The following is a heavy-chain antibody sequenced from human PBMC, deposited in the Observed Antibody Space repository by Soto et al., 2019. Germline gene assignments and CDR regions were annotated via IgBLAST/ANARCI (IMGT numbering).Heavy chain of an antibody. D-gene: IGHD2-21*01. CDR1: GFTFSTYS. CDR2: ISSSSSTI. CDR3: APPIPPAY. J-gene: IGHJ4*02. V-gene: IGHV3-48*01. Sequence: PGGSLRLSCAASGFTFSTYSMNWVRQAPRKGLEWVSYISSSSSTIFYTDSVKGRFTVSRDNAKNSLYLQMNSLRAEDTAVYYCAPPIPPAYWGQGTLDPVSS.